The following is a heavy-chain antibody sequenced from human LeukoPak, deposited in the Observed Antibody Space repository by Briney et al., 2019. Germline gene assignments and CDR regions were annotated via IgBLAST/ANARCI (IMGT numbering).Heavy chain of an antibody. CDR2: FYSGGNT. CDR3: ATFSYAGNAGGSVGY. V-gene: IGHV3-53*01. J-gene: IGHJ4*02. Sequence: PGGSLRLSCAASGFTFGDYGMSWVRQAPGKGLEWVSVFYSGGNTYYADSVKGRFTISRDTSKNTVDLQMNSLRSEDAAVYYCATFSYAGNAGGSVGYWGQGTLVTVSS. D-gene: IGHD4-23*01. CDR1: GFTFGDYG.